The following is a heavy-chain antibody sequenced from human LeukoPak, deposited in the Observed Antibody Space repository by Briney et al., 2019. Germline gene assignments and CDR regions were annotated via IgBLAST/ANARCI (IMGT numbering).Heavy chain of an antibody. V-gene: IGHV3-23*01. CDR1: GFTFSSYA. CDR2: ISGSGGST. J-gene: IGHJ6*02. CDR3: ASYDILTGPYYYYGMDV. Sequence: PGGSLRLSCAASGFTFSSYAMSWVRQAPGKGLEWVSAISGSGGSTYYADSVKGRFTISRDNSKNTLYLQMNSLRAEDTAVYYCASYDILTGPYYYYGMDVWGQGTTVTVSS. D-gene: IGHD3-9*01.